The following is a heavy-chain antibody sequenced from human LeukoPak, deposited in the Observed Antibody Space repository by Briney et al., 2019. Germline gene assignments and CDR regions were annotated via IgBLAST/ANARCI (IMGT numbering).Heavy chain of an antibody. V-gene: IGHV4-34*01. J-gene: IGHJ4*02. Sequence: SETLSLTCAVYGGSFSGYYWSWIRQPPGKGLEWIGEINHSGSTYYNPSLKSRVTISVDTSKNQFSLKPGSVTAADTAVYYCARRPTYSYGDDYWGQGTLVTVSS. CDR1: GGSFSGYY. CDR2: INHSGST. CDR3: ARRPTYSYGDDY. D-gene: IGHD5-18*01.